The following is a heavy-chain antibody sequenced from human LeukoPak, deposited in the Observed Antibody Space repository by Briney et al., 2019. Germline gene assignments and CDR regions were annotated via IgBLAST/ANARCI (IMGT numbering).Heavy chain of an antibody. CDR3: ARDLWDDYGGNVALDI. J-gene: IGHJ3*02. CDR1: GGSINSGSYY. Sequence: SQTLSLTCTVSGGSINSGSYYWSWIRQPAGKGLEWIGRIYTTGSTNYNPSLKSRVTISVDTSKNQFSLKLSSVTAADTAVYYCARDLWDDYGGNVALDIWGQGTLVTVSS. V-gene: IGHV4-61*02. D-gene: IGHD4-23*01. CDR2: IYTTGST.